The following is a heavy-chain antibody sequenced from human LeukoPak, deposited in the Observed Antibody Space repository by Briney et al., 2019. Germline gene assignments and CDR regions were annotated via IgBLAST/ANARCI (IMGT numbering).Heavy chain of an antibody. CDR3: ARDHQYSLLVSAHRHFDY. Sequence: GGSLRLSCAASGFTFSSYSMNWVRQAPGKGLEWVSSISSSSSYIYYADSVKGRFTISRDNAKNSLYLQMNSLRAEDTAVYYCARDHQYSLLVSAHRHFDYWGQGTLVTVSS. CDR2: ISSSSSYI. J-gene: IGHJ4*02. V-gene: IGHV3-21*01. D-gene: IGHD5-18*01. CDR1: GFTFSSYS.